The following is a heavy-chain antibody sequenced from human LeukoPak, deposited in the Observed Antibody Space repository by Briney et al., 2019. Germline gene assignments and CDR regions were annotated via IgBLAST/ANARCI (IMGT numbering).Heavy chain of an antibody. V-gene: IGHV4-59*01. CDR1: GGSISSYY. Sequence: SETLSLTCTVSGGSISSYYWCWIRQPPGKGLEWIGYIYYSGSTNYNPSLKSRVTISADTSKNQFSLKLSSVTAADTAVYYCARLLEDIVPVWGAFDIWGQGTMVTVSS. CDR2: IYYSGST. CDR3: ARLLEDIVPVWGAFDI. J-gene: IGHJ3*02. D-gene: IGHD2-8*02.